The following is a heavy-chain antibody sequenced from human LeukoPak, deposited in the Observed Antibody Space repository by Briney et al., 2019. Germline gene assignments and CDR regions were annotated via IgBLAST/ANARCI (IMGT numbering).Heavy chain of an antibody. Sequence: SETLSLTCTVSGGSISRYYWSWIRQPPGKGLEWIGDIFYSGSTNYNPSLRSRVTISVDTSKNQFSLKLSSVTAADTAVYYCARDIPRYCSSTSCSVEGGGHNWFDPWGQGTLVTVSS. V-gene: IGHV4-59*01. CDR2: IFYSGST. J-gene: IGHJ5*02. D-gene: IGHD2-2*01. CDR1: GGSISRYY. CDR3: ARDIPRYCSSTSCSVEGGGHNWFDP.